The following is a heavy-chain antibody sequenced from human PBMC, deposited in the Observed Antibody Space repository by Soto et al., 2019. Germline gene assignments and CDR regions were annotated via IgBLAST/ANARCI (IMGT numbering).Heavy chain of an antibody. Sequence: QVQLVESGGGVVQPGRSLRLSCAASGFTFSTFAMNWVRQAPGKGLEWVAIIWSDGNHKFYADSVKGRFTISRDNSKNTLYLEMDRLRAQNTAIYYCAPRASGTVIIHPAPMPFYYCGQGTLVTVSS. V-gene: IGHV3-33*01. CDR1: GFTFSTFA. CDR3: APRASGTVIIHPAPMPFYY. J-gene: IGHJ4*02. D-gene: IGHD2-2*01. CDR2: IWSDGNHK.